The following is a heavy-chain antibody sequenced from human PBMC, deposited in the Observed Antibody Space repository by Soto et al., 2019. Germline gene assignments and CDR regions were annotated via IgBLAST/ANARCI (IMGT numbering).Heavy chain of an antibody. V-gene: IGHV3-66*01. CDR3: ARGGPRSSGYDPFDY. CDR2: IHSGGST. D-gene: IGHD3-22*01. Sequence: GGSLRLSCAASGFTFNSYWMGWVRQAPGKGLEWVSVIHSGGSTYYADSVKGRFTISRDNSKNTLYLQMNSLRAEDTAVYYCARGGPRSSGYDPFDYWGQGTLVTVSS. CDR1: GFTFNSYW. J-gene: IGHJ4*02.